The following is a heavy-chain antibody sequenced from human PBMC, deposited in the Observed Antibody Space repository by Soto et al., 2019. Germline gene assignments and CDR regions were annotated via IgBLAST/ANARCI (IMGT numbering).Heavy chain of an antibody. CDR2: IYYSGSS. CDR1: GGSISTYY. CDR3: ARWPTMTTDFDY. D-gene: IGHD4-17*01. Sequence: SETLSLTCTVSGGSISTYYWSWIRQPPGKGLEWIGYIYYSGSSNYNPSLKSRVTIAVDTSRNQFSLKLSSVTAADTAVYYCARWPTMTTDFDYWGQGTLVTV. V-gene: IGHV4-59*01. J-gene: IGHJ4*02.